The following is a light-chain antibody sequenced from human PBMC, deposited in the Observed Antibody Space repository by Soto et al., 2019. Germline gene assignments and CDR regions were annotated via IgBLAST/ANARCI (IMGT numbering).Light chain of an antibody. CDR1: STDFGGQNY. CDR2: EVS. V-gene: IGLV2-14*01. CDR3: SSYTDVVILEV. J-gene: IGLJ1*01. Sequence: QSVMTEPASVCGYLGQSITSSCTGTSTDFGGQNYVSWYQQHPGRAPKLILYEVSNRPSGVSNRFSGSKSGNTASLTISGLQAEDVADYYCSSYTDVVILEVFGPGTKVTVL.